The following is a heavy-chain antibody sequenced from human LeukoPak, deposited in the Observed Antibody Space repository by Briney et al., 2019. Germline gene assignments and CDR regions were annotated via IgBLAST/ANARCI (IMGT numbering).Heavy chain of an antibody. CDR2: IKQDGSEK. Sequence: GGSLRLSCAASGFTFSSYWMSWVRQAPGKGLEWVANIKQDGSEKYYVDSVKGRFTISRDNANNSLYLQMNSLRAEDTAVYYCARDGYCSGGSCYGGDAFDIWGQGTMVTVSS. CDR1: GFTFSSYW. J-gene: IGHJ3*02. D-gene: IGHD2-15*01. V-gene: IGHV3-7*01. CDR3: ARDGYCSGGSCYGGDAFDI.